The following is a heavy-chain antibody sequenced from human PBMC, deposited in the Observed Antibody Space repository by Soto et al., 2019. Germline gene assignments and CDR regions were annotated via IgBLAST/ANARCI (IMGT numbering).Heavy chain of an antibody. D-gene: IGHD2-2*01. CDR3: AKVQLAVPANGYGFDY. J-gene: IGHJ4*02. Sequence: EVQLLDSGGGLVQPGGSLRLSCAASGFSFSAYAMSWVRQAPGKGLEWVSSISGRGDTTYYADSVKGRFTISRDNSKNALYLQMSPLRADDTAVYFCAKVQLAVPANGYGFDYWGQGTQVTVSS. CDR1: GFSFSAYA. CDR2: ISGRGDTT. V-gene: IGHV3-23*01.